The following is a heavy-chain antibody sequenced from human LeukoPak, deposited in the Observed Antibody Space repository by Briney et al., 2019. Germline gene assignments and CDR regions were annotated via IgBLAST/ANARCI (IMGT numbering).Heavy chain of an antibody. CDR1: GFTFSSYA. CDR2: ISYDGSNK. D-gene: IGHD6-19*01. CDR3: VYSSGQTVDY. Sequence: PGGSLRLSCAASGFTFSSYAMHWVRQAPGKGLEWVAVISYDGSNKYFADSVKGRFTISRDNSKNTLYLQMNSLRAEDTAVYYCVYSSGQTVDYWGQGTLVTVSS. J-gene: IGHJ4*02. V-gene: IGHV3-30*04.